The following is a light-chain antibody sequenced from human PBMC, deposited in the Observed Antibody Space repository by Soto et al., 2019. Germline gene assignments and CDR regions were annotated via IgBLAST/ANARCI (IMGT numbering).Light chain of an antibody. CDR1: QSISTW. CDR3: QQYNSYSQT. CDR2: DAS. J-gene: IGKJ1*01. V-gene: IGKV1-5*01. Sequence: GDTVTITCRASQSISTWLAWYQQKTGKVPKLLIYDASSLESGVPSRFSGSGYGTEFNLTISSLRTDDSATYYCQQYNSYSQTFGQGTKVDIK.